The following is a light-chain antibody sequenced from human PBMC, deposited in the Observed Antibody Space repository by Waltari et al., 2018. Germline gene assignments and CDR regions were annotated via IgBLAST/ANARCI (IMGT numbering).Light chain of an antibody. J-gene: IGLJ3*02. CDR2: VNSDGSH. V-gene: IGLV4-69*01. CDR3: ETGGHGTWV. CDR1: SGHSSNI. Sequence: QLVLTQSPSASASLGASVKLTCTLSSGHSSNIIAWLQQQPGKGPRYLMQVNSDGSHRKGDEIPDRFSGSSSGAERYLTISSLQSEDEADYYCETGGHGTWVFGRGTKLTVL.